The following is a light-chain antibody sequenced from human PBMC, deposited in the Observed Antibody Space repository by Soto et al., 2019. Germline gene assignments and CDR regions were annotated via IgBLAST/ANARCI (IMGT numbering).Light chain of an antibody. J-gene: IGKJ3*01. V-gene: IGKV1-39*01. CDR3: QQRYSTPFT. Sequence: DIQMTQSPSSLSASVGDRVTITCRASQSISSYLNWYQQKPGKAPKLLIYAASSLQSGVPSRFSGSGSGTDFTLPLISLQPEDFATYYCQQRYSTPFTFGPGTKVDIK. CDR2: AAS. CDR1: QSISSY.